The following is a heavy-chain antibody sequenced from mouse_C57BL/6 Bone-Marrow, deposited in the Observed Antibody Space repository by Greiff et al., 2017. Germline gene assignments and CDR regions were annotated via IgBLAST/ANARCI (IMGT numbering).Heavy chain of an antibody. D-gene: IGHD1-1*01. CDR1: GYTFTSYW. Sequence: VQLQQSGAELVKPGASVKLSCKASGYTFTSYWMHWVKQRPGRGLEWIGRIDPNSGGTKYNEKFKSKATLTVDKPSSTAYMQLSSLTSEDSAVDYCARSEFITTARFAYWGQGTLVTVSA. J-gene: IGHJ3*01. CDR3: ARSEFITTARFAY. V-gene: IGHV1-72*01. CDR2: IDPNSGGT.